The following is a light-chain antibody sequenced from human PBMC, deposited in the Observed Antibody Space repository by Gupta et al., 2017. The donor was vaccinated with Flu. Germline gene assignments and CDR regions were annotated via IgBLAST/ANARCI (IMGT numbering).Light chain of an antibody. CDR3: QQRSNWPRNT. J-gene: IGKJ2*01. Sequence: ERATLSCRATQSISSYLAWYQHKPGQAPRLRIYDASNRATGIPDRFSGGGSGTDFTLTISSLEPEDFAVYYCQQRSNWPRNTFGQGTKLEIK. V-gene: IGKV3-11*01. CDR1: QSISSY. CDR2: DAS.